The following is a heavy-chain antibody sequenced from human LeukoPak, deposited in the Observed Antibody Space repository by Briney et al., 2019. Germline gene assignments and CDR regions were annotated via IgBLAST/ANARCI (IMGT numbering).Heavy chain of an antibody. V-gene: IGHV3-49*04. Sequence: PGGSLRLSCAASGFTVSSNYMTWVRQAPGKGLEWVGFIRSKAYGGTTEYAASVKGRFTISRDDSKSIAYLQMNSLKTEDTAVYYCTRDRVVRGVIKDYYYMDVWGKGTTVTISS. CDR1: GFTVSSNY. CDR3: TRDRVVRGVIKDYYYMDV. D-gene: IGHD3-10*01. CDR2: IRSKAYGGTT. J-gene: IGHJ6*03.